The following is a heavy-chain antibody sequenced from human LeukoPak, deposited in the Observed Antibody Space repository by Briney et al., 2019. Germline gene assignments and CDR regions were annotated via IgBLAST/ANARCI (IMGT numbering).Heavy chain of an antibody. CDR1: GYTFTSYD. CDR3: ARGPSSGWYGGTEPGRAFDI. Sequence: ASVKVSCKASGYTFTSYDINWVRQATGQGLEWMGWMNPNSGNTGYAQKFQGRVTMTRNTSISTAYMELSSLRSEDTAVYYCARGPSSGWYGGTEPGRAFDIWGQGTMVTVSS. D-gene: IGHD6-19*01. V-gene: IGHV1-8*01. CDR2: MNPNSGNT. J-gene: IGHJ3*02.